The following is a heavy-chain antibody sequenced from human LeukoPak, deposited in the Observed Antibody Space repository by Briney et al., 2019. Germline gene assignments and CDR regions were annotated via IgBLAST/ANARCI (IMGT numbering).Heavy chain of an antibody. CDR3: ARGVVINTLEYYFDY. J-gene: IGHJ4*02. Sequence: ASVKVSCKASGYTFTSYYMHWVRQAPGQGLEWMGIINPSGGGTSYAQKFQGRVTMTRDMSTNTVYMELSSLRSEDTAVYYCARGVVINTLEYYFDYWGQGTLVTVSS. D-gene: IGHD3-22*01. V-gene: IGHV1-46*01. CDR2: INPSGGGT. CDR1: GYTFTSYY.